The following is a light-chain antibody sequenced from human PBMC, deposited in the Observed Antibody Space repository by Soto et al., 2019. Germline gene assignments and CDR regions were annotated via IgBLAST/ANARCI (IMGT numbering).Light chain of an antibody. CDR1: QTISSW. J-gene: IGKJ1*01. V-gene: IGKV1-5*03. Sequence: DIQMTQSPSTLSASVGDRVTITCRDSQTISSWLAWYQQKPGKAPKLLIYKASSLESGVPSRFSGSGSGTEFTLTISSLQPDVFATYYCQQYNSYPGTFGQGTKVEIK. CDR2: KAS. CDR3: QQYNSYPGT.